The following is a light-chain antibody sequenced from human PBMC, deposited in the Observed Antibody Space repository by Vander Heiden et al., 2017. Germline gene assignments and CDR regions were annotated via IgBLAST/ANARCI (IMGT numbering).Light chain of an antibody. CDR3: QQYAATPLT. Sequence: EIVLTQSPGTLSLSPGARATLPCSRSQRVSSTVHSVSSTYLAWYQQKPGQAPRLLSFDASRRATGIPDRFSGSGSGTDFTLTISRLEPDDFAVYYCQQYAATPLTFGGGTKVEIK. CDR1: QRVSSTVHSVSSTY. CDR2: DAS. V-gene: IGKV3-20*01. J-gene: IGKJ4*01.